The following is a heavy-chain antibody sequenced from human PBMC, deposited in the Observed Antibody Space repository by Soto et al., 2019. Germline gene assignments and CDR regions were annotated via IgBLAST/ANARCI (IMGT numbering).Heavy chain of an antibody. V-gene: IGHV5-51*01. D-gene: IGHD2-15*01. Sequence: PGESLKISCKASGYIFIDYWIGWVRQMPGKGLEWMGIVYPRDSDTRYSPSFQGQVTISADRSTGTAFLQWRSLKASDTALYYCAGPPLPGYSIHFNSWGQGTLVTVYS. CDR1: GYIFIDYW. J-gene: IGHJ4*02. CDR2: VYPRDSDT. CDR3: AGPPLPGYSIHFNS.